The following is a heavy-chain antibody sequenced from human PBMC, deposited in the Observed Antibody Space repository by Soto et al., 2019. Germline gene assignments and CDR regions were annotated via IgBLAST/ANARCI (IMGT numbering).Heavy chain of an antibody. J-gene: IGHJ4*02. CDR3: ARRGYGLYFDY. V-gene: IGHV3-64*01. Sequence: EVQLVESGGGLVQPGGSLRLSCAASGFTFSSYAMHWVRQAPGKGLEYVSVISGNGDSTYYANSVKGRFTISRDNSKNRLDLQMGSLRAEDMAVYYCARRGYGLYFDYWGQGTLVTVSS. CDR1: GFTFSSYA. CDR2: ISGNGDST. D-gene: IGHD3-10*01.